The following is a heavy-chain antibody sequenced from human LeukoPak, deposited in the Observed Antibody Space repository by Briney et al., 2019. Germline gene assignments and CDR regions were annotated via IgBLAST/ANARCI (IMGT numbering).Heavy chain of an antibody. CDR1: GGGFSSCGRYW. CDR2: IYYSGST. J-gene: IGHJ4*02. D-gene: IGHD6-19*01. V-gene: IGHV4-39*06. Sequence: LPCCASGGGFSSCGRYWCGWIPGKGREGLECIGCIYYSGSTYYNPSLKSRVTISVDTSKNQFTLKLSSVTAADTAVYYCARVPDSSGWDPIDYWGQGTLVTVSS. CDR3: ARVPDSSGWDPIDY.